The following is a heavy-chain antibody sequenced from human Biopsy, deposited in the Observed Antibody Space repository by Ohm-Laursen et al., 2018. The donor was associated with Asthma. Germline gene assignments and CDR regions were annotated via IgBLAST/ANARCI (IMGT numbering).Heavy chain of an antibody. V-gene: IGHV3-30*18. D-gene: IGHD1-26*01. CDR1: GFTFSNYG. J-gene: IGHJ4*02. CDR2: ISFDGTNR. Sequence: SLRLSCTASGFTFSNYGMHWVRQAPGKGLDWVAVISFDGTNRNYTDSVKGRFTISRDNSRNTLHPEMNSLRAEDTAVYFCAKEVFPGWELRRGPDSWGQGTLVTVSS. CDR3: AKEVFPGWELRRGPDS.